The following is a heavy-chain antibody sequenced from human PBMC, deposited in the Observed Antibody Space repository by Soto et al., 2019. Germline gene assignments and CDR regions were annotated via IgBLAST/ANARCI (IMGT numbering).Heavy chain of an antibody. CDR3: ASWHEREHAYDV. V-gene: IGHV3-53*01. CDR2: LYDVDGT. CDR1: GLTVSGKKY. D-gene: IGHD1-1*01. J-gene: IGHJ3*01. Sequence: DVHLVESGGGLIQPGASLRLSCAAFGLTVSGKKYVAWVRQAPGKGLEWISALYDVDGTYYADSVKGRFTTSTDSSKTTVYLQMNGLRPDDTAVYYCASWHEREHAYDVWGRGTTVTVSS.